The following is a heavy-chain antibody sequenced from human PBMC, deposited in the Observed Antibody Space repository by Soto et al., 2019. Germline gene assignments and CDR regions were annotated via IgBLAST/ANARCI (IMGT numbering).Heavy chain of an antibody. V-gene: IGHV3-48*01. CDR2: ISSSSSTI. CDR3: ARESYGEHVAYYYYGMDV. J-gene: IGHJ6*02. D-gene: IGHD4-17*01. Sequence: EVQLVESGGGLVQPGGSLRLSCAASGFTFSSYSMNWVRQAPGKGLEWVSYISSSSSTIYYADSVKGRFTISRDNAKNSLYLQMNSLRAEDTAVYYCARESYGEHVAYYYYGMDVWGQGTTVTVSS. CDR1: GFTFSSYS.